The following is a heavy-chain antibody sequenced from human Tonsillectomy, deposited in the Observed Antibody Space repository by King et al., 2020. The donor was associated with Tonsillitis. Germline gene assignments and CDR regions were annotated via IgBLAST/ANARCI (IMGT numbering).Heavy chain of an antibody. D-gene: IGHD3-22*01. Sequence: TLKESGPTLVKPTQTLTLTCTFSGFSLSTSGVGVGWIRQPPGKALEWLALIYWNDDKRYSPSLKSRLTITKDTSKNQVVLTMTNMDPVDTATYYCAHLIGMIVRSGRSSWFDPWGQGTLVTVSS. J-gene: IGHJ5*02. CDR3: AHLIGMIVRSGRSSWFDP. CDR2: IYWNDDK. V-gene: IGHV2-5*01. CDR1: GFSLSTSGVG.